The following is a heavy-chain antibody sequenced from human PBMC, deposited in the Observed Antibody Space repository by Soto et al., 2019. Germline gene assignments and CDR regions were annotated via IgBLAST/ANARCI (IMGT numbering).Heavy chain of an antibody. CDR3: ARARYSYGLLDN. V-gene: IGHV4-31*11. J-gene: IGHJ4*02. D-gene: IGHD5-18*01. CDR1: GGSIKNVNYF. Sequence: SVTLSLTCAVSGGSIKNVNYFLAWIRQFPGKGLEYIGYIYYTGTAYYNPSLKSRVTISVDTSKNQFSLNLNSVTAADRAKYYCARARYSYGLLDNWGRGTLVTVSS. CDR2: IYYTGTA.